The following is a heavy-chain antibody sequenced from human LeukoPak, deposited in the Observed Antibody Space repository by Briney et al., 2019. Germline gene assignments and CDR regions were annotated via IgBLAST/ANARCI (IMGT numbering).Heavy chain of an antibody. V-gene: IGHV3-64*01. CDR1: GFTFSIYA. J-gene: IGHJ4*02. Sequence: GESLRLSCAASGFTFSIYAMHWVRQAPGRGLEYVSAITNNGGSTYYANSVKGRFTISRDNSKNTLYLQMGSLRAEDMAVYYCARAENSGWYAIYWGQGTLVTVSS. D-gene: IGHD6-19*01. CDR2: ITNNGGST. CDR3: ARAENSGWYAIY.